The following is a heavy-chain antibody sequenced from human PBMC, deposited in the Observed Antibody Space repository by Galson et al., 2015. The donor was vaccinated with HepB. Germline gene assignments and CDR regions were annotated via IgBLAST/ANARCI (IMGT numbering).Heavy chain of an antibody. Sequence: QSGAEVKKPGESLKISCKGSGYIFTSFWIGWVRQMPGKGLEWMGIIYPADSDTTYRPSFQGQVSFSVDKSTSTAYLQWGSLQASDTAMYFCATAAHDSSGYYPLWGQGTLVTVSS. CDR2: IYPADSDT. D-gene: IGHD3-22*01. J-gene: IGHJ4*02. CDR1: GYIFTSFW. V-gene: IGHV5-51*03. CDR3: ATAAHDSSGYYPL.